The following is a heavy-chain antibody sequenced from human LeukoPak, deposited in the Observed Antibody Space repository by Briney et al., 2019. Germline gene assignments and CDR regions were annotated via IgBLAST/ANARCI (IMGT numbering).Heavy chain of an antibody. V-gene: IGHV3-30-3*01. CDR1: GFTFSSYA. D-gene: IGHD3-22*01. J-gene: IGHJ4*02. Sequence: PGRSLRLSCAASGFTFSSYAMHWVRQAPGKGLEWVAVISYDGSNKYYADSVKGRFTISRDNSKNTLYLQMNSLRAEDTAVYYCASPDSSGYYYAGLAFDYGGQGTLVTVSP. CDR2: ISYDGSNK. CDR3: ASPDSSGYYYAGLAFDY.